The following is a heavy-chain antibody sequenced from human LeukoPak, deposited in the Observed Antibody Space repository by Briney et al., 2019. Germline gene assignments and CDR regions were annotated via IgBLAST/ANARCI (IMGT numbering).Heavy chain of an antibody. V-gene: IGHV3-74*01. D-gene: IGHD5-18*01. J-gene: IGHJ4*02. CDR1: RFTFSNYW. CDR2: INSDGSST. CDR3: ARDQSLGGYSYGYIDN. Sequence: GGSLRLSCAASRFTFSNYWMHWVRQVPGRGLVWVSRINSDGSSTSYADSVEGRFTISRDNAKNTLYLQMNSLRAEDTAVYYCARDQSLGGYSYGYIDNWGQGTLVTVSS.